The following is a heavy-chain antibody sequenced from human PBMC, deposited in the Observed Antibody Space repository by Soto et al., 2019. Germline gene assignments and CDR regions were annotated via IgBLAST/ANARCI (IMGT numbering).Heavy chain of an antibody. D-gene: IGHD5-12*01. CDR3: AKWDNIGPKTGYAFEP. CDR1: WDSVSSNTAS. Sequence: PSQTLSLTCAISWDSVSSNTASWNWIRQSPSRGLDWLGRTYFRSKWYNDYAVSAKSRIIINPDTSNNQFSLQLNSVRPDDTAVCFCAKWDNIGPKTGYAFEPLGQGIMVAVYS. V-gene: IGHV6-1*01. J-gene: IGHJ5*02. CDR2: TYFRSKWYN.